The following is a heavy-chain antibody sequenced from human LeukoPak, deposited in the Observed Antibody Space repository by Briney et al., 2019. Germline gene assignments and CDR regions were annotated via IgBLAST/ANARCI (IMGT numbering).Heavy chain of an antibody. D-gene: IGHD3-9*01. CDR1: GFIFSNYA. CDR3: AKWGDYDVLTGYYVSDF. Sequence: GGSLRLSCAVSGFIFSNYAMYWVRQAPGKGLEWVSAISGRSDNTSYADSVKGRFTLSRDSSKNTLYLQMNSLRADDTAVYYCAKWGDYDVLTGYYVSDFWGQGTLATVSS. J-gene: IGHJ4*02. V-gene: IGHV3-23*01. CDR2: ISGRSDNT.